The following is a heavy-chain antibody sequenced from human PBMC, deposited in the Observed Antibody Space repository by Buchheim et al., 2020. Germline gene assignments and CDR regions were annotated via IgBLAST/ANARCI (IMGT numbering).Heavy chain of an antibody. CDR2: IYYSGST. Sequence: QVQLQESGPGLVKPSQTLSLTCTVSGGSISSGDYYWSWIRQPPGKGLEWIGYIYYSGSTYYNPSIKSRVTISVDTSQNQFSLKLSSVTAADTAVYYCARGRTTTVVTPEEFDYWGQGTL. J-gene: IGHJ4*02. CDR3: ARGRTTTVVTPEEFDY. D-gene: IGHD4-23*01. V-gene: IGHV4-30-4*01. CDR1: GGSISSGDYY.